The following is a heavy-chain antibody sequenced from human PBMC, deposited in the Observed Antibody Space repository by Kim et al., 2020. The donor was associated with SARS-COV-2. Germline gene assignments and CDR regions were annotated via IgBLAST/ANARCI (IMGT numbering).Heavy chain of an antibody. Sequence: YYQPSLKSRVTKSVDTSKNQFSRKLSSVTAADTAVYYCARVCTIVGVDYGMDVWGQGTTVTVSS. V-gene: IGHV4-31*02. D-gene: IGHD1-26*01. J-gene: IGHJ6*02. CDR3: ARVCTIVGVDYGMDV.